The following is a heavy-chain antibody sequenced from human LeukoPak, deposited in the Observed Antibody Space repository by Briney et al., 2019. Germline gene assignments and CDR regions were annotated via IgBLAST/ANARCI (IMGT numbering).Heavy chain of an antibody. CDR3: ASFPSTGSGYDSSFDY. D-gene: IGHD5-12*01. V-gene: IGHV1-2*02. J-gene: IGHJ4*02. Sequence: ASVKVSCKASGYTFTGYYIHWVRQAPGQGLEWMGWINPNSGGTNYAQKFQGRVTMTRDTSISTAYMELSRLRSDDTAVYYCASFPSTGSGYDSSFDYWGQGTLVTVSS. CDR1: GYTFTGYY. CDR2: INPNSGGT.